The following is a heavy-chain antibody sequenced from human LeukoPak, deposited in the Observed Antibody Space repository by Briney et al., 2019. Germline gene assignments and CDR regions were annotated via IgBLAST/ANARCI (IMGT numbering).Heavy chain of an antibody. CDR3: ARQTSRFDP. V-gene: IGHV4-39*01. Sequence: PSETLSLTSTVSGGSISNRLYYWGWIRQRPGQGLEYIGGVYYTGTASYAPSFKSRVTMSIDTSRNQFSLKLTSMTDADTAFYYCARQTSRFDPWGQGILVTVSS. CDR1: GGSISNRLYY. J-gene: IGHJ5*02. CDR2: VYYTGTA.